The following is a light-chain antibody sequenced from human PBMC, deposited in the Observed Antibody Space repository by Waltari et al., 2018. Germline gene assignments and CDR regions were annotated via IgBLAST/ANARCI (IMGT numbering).Light chain of an antibody. V-gene: IGLV1-44*01. Sequence: QSVLTQPPSVSGTPGQRVTIPCSGSNPNLGSNSVHWYQQLPGTAPKLLIYNNNQGPSGVPDRFSASKSGTSASLAITGLQSEDEADYYCAVWDDDLGGVFGGGTKLTVL. CDR3: AVWDDDLGGV. J-gene: IGLJ3*02. CDR2: NNN. CDR1: NPNLGSNS.